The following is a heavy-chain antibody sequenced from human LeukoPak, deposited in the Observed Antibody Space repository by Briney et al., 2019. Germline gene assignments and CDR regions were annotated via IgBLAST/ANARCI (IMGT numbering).Heavy chain of an antibody. Sequence: GGSLGLSCAASGNTFSSYGMHWVRQAPGKGLEWVAFIRFDGGNKYYADSVKGRFTISRDNSRNTLYLQMNSLRPEDTAVYYCAKDAPCTNGVCALSGWGQGTLVTVPS. J-gene: IGHJ4*02. CDR2: IRFDGGNK. CDR3: AKDAPCTNGVCALSG. D-gene: IGHD2-8*01. V-gene: IGHV3-30*02. CDR1: GNTFSSYG.